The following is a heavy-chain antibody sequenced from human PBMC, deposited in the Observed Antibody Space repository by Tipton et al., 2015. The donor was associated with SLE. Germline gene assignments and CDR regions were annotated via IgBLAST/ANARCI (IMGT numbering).Heavy chain of an antibody. D-gene: IGHD3-16*01. Sequence: SLRLSCAASGFTFEHYAMHWVRQAPGKGLEWVAFIQYDGSNKYYADSVKGRFTISRDNSKNTLYLQMNSLRAEDTAVYYCAFDAFVYWGQGTLVTVSS. CDR2: IQYDGSNK. V-gene: IGHV3-30*02. CDR1: GFTFEHYA. CDR3: AFDAFVY. J-gene: IGHJ4*02.